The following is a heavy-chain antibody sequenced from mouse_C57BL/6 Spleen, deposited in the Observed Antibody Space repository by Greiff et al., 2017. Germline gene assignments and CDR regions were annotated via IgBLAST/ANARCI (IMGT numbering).Heavy chain of an antibody. CDR3: ASYVSSPAWLDY. D-gene: IGHD1-1*01. Sequence: QVQLKQPGTELVKPGASVKLSCKASGYTFTSYWMHWVKQRPGQGLEWIGNINPSNGGNNYNEKFKSKATLTVDKSSSTAYMQLSSLTSEDSAVYYCASYVSSPAWLDYWGQGTLVTVSA. J-gene: IGHJ3*01. CDR2: INPSNGGN. V-gene: IGHV1-53*01. CDR1: GYTFTSYW.